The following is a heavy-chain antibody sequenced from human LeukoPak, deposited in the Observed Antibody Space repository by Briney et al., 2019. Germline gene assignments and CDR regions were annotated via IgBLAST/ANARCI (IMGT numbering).Heavy chain of an antibody. CDR2: IYYSGST. V-gene: IGHV4-59*01. CDR1: GGSISSYY. Sequence: SETLSLTCTVSGGSISSYYWSWIRQPPGKGLEWIGYIYYSGSTNYNPSLKSRVTISVDTSKSQFSLKLSSVTAADTAVYYCARVIYDYSPSYYYGMDVWGQGTTVTVSS. D-gene: IGHD5-12*01. J-gene: IGHJ6*02. CDR3: ARVIYDYSPSYYYGMDV.